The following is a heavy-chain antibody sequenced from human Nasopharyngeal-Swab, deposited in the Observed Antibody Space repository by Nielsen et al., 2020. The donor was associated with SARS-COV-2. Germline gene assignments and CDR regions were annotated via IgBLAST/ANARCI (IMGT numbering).Heavy chain of an antibody. CDR2: INHSGST. CDR1: GGSFSGYY. J-gene: IGHJ4*02. D-gene: IGHD4-23*01. CDR3: ARVATVVGNDY. Sequence: SETLSLICAVYGGSFSGYYWSWIRQPPGKGLEWIGEINHSGSTNYNPSLKSRVTISVDTSKNQFSLKLSSVTAADTAVYYCARVATVVGNDYWGQGTLVTVSS. V-gene: IGHV4-34*01.